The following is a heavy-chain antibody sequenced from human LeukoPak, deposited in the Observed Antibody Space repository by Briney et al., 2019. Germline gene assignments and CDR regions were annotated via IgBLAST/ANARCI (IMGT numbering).Heavy chain of an antibody. V-gene: IGHV3-9*01. J-gene: IGHJ4*02. CDR1: GFTFDDYA. CDR2: ISWNSGSI. CDR3: AKDFQYYDSSGYLDY. D-gene: IGHD3-22*01. Sequence: PGGSLRLSCAASGFTFDDYAMHRVRQAPGKGLERVSGISWNSGSIGYADSVKGRFTISRDNAKNSLYLQMNSLRAEDTALYYCAKDFQYYDSSGYLDYWGQGTLVTVSS.